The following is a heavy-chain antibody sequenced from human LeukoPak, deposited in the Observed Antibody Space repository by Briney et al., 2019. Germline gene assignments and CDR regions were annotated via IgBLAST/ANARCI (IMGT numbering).Heavy chain of an antibody. Sequence: GGSLRLSCAASGFTFSDYYMSWIRQAPGKGLEWVSSISSSSSYIYYADSVKGRFTISRDNAKNSLYLQMNSLRAEDTAVYYCAVSPTIFGVVRYFDYWGQGTLVTVSS. CDR1: GFTFSDYY. CDR2: ISSSSSYI. D-gene: IGHD3-3*01. CDR3: AVSPTIFGVVRYFDY. J-gene: IGHJ4*02. V-gene: IGHV3-11*06.